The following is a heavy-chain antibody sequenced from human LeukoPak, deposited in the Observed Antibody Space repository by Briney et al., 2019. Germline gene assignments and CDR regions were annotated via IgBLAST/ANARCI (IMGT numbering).Heavy chain of an antibody. CDR3: ARGGVYGDYAPPDY. D-gene: IGHD4-17*01. Sequence: PSETLSLTCTVSGGSISSSSYYWGWIRQPPGKGLEWIGSIYYSGSTYYNPSLKSRVTISVDTSKNQFSLKLSSVTAADTAVYYCARGGVYGDYAPPDYWGQGTLVTVSS. CDR2: IYYSGST. J-gene: IGHJ4*02. CDR1: GGSISSSSYY. V-gene: IGHV4-39*01.